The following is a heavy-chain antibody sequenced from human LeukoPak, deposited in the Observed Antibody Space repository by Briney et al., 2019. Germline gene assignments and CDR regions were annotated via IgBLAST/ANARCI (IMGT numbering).Heavy chain of an antibody. CDR2: ISWNSGSI. V-gene: IGHV3-9*01. Sequence: GGSLRLSCAASGFTFDDYAMHWVRQAPGEGLEWVSGISWNSGSIGYADSVKGRFTISRDNAKNSLYLQMNSLRAEDTAVYYCARALGWLPENYWGQGTQVTVSS. CDR1: GFTFDDYA. J-gene: IGHJ4*02. CDR3: ARALGWLPENY. D-gene: IGHD5-24*01.